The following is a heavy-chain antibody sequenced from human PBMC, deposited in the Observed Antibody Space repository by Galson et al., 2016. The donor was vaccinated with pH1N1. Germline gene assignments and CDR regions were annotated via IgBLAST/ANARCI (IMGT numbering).Heavy chain of an antibody. Sequence: SLRLSCATSGFTFTRHGMHWVRQAPGKGLEWVAVIWYEGINKDYADSVKGRFTVSRDNARNTLYLQMNSLRVDDTAVYYCASFLMWFTESLGMDVWGQGTTVTVSS. CDR1: GFTFTRHG. CDR2: IWYEGINK. CDR3: ASFLMWFTESLGMDV. D-gene: IGHD2-21*01. V-gene: IGHV3-33*03. J-gene: IGHJ6*02.